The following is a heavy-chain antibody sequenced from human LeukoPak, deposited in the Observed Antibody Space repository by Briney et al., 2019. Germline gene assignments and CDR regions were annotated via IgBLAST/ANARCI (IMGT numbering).Heavy chain of an antibody. CDR3: AQRAQLPKRHFDY. J-gene: IGHJ4*02. V-gene: IGHV3-23*01. D-gene: IGHD2-2*01. Sequence: GGSLRLSCAASGFTFSIYAMSWVRQAPGKGLERVSTITDSGGATYHADSVKGRCTISRDNSKNTLYLQMNSLRAEDTAVYYCAQRAQLPKRHFDYWGQGTLVTVSS. CDR1: GFTFSIYA. CDR2: ITDSGGAT.